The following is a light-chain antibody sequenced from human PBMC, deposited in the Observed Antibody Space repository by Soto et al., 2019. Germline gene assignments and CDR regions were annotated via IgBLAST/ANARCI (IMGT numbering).Light chain of an antibody. CDR2: ATS. Sequence: DIQMTQSPSSLSASVGDRVTITCRASQTPRTFLNWYQQKPGKAPKLLIYATSTLQSGVPSRFSGRDSGADFTLTINKLQPEDFATYYCQQPPYTFGPGTKVEIK. V-gene: IGKV1-39*01. CDR1: QTPRTF. CDR3: QQPPYT. J-gene: IGKJ2*01.